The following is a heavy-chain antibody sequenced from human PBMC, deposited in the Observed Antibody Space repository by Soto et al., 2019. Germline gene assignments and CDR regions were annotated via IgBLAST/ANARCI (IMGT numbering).Heavy chain of an antibody. D-gene: IGHD3-22*01. Sequence: QVQLVESGGGVVQPGRSLRLSCAASGFTFSYYAMHWVRQAPGKGLEWVALISYSGNNKYYADSVKGRFTISRDNSANTLYLQMNSLGPEDTAIYYCARTPETSGYYYYFDSWGQGTLITVSS. CDR2: ISYSGNNK. V-gene: IGHV3-30-3*01. J-gene: IGHJ4*02. CDR3: ARTPETSGYYYYFDS. CDR1: GFTFSYYA.